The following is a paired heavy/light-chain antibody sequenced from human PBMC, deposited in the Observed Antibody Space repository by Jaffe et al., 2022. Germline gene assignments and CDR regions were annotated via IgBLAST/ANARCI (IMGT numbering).Heavy chain of an antibody. CDR2: ISSSSSYI. D-gene: IGHD6-13*01. CDR1: GFTFSSYS. CDR3: ARDRGASIAAAGKKYFDY. V-gene: IGHV3-21*01. Sequence: EVQLVESGGGLVKPGGSLRLSCAASGFTFSSYSMNWVRQAPGKGLEWVSSISSSSSYIYYADSVKGRFTISRDNAKNSLYLQMNSLRAEDTAVYYCARDRGASIAAAGKKYFDYWGQGTLVTVSS. J-gene: IGHJ4*02.
Light chain of an antibody. Sequence: AIRMTQSPSSFSASTGDRVTITCRASQGISSYLAWYQQKPGKAPKLLIYAASTLQSGVPSRFSGSGSGTDFTLTISCLQSEDFATYYCQQYYSYPRTFGGGTKVEIK. CDR3: QQYYSYPRT. CDR2: AAS. CDR1: QGISSY. J-gene: IGKJ4*01. V-gene: IGKV1-8*01.